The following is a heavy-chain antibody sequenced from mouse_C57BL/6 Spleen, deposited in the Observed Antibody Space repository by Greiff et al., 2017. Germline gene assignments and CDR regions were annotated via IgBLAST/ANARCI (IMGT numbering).Heavy chain of an antibody. J-gene: IGHJ4*01. CDR1: GFSLTSYG. CDR3: AKKGVWTRNAMDY. CDR2: ICADGST. Sequence: QVQLQQSGPGLVAPSQSLSITCTASGFSLTSYGVSWVRQPPGKGLEWLGVICADGSTNYHSAPISSLSISKDNAKSQVFLKLNGQQADDTATYDGAKKGVWTRNAMDYWGQGTSVTVSS. D-gene: IGHD2-13*01. V-gene: IGHV2-3*01.